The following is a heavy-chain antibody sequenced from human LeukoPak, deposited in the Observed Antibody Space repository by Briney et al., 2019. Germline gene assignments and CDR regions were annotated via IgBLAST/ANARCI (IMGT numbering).Heavy chain of an antibody. V-gene: IGHV3-11*01. CDR3: ARETGYSSSWYDGGTDY. J-gene: IGHJ4*02. D-gene: IGHD6-13*01. Sequence: GGSLGLSCAASGFTFSDYYMSWIRQAPGKGLEWVSYISSSGSTIYYADSVKGRFTISRDNAKNSLYLQMNSLRAEDTAVYYCARETGYSSSWYDGGTDYWGQGTLVTVSS. CDR2: ISSSGSTI. CDR1: GFTFSDYY.